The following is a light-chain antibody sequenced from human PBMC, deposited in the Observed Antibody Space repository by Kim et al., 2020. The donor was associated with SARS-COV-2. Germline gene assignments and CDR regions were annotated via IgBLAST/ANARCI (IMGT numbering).Light chain of an antibody. V-gene: IGLV2-14*03. CDR1: SSDIGAYNV. CDR3: ISFTTAATWV. J-gene: IGLJ3*02. Sequence: GQSITTSCTGTSSDIGAYNVVSWFQHHPGKAPQLMIYTVTERPSGVSNRFSGSKSGTTASLTISGLQAEDEADYYCISFTTAATWVFGGGTQLTVL. CDR2: TVT.